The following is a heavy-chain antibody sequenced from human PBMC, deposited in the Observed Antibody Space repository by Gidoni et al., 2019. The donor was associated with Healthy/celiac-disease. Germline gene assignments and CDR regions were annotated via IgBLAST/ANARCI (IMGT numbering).Heavy chain of an antibody. J-gene: IGHJ4*02. Sequence: QVQLQQWGAGLLKPSETLSLTCAVYGGSFRGYYWSWIRQPPGKGLEWIGEINHSGSTNYNPSLKSRVTISVDTSKNQFSLKLSSVTAADTAVYYCARAGLTMVRGVISGFDYWGQGTLVTVSS. CDR3: ARAGLTMVRGVISGFDY. CDR2: INHSGST. D-gene: IGHD3-10*01. CDR1: GGSFRGYY. V-gene: IGHV4-34*01.